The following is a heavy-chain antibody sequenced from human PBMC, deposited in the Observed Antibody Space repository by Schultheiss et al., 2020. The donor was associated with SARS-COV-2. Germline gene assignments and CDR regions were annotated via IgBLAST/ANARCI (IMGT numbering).Heavy chain of an antibody. Sequence: SETLSLTCTVSGGSISDYYWSWIRQPPGKGLEWIGYIYYSGSTNYNPSLKSRVTISVDTSKNQFSLKLTSVTAADTAVYYCARGVRSHYDILTGFYRKFGGMDVWGQGTTVTVSS. CDR2: IYYSGST. CDR3: ARGVRSHYDILTGFYRKFGGMDV. V-gene: IGHV4-59*12. J-gene: IGHJ6*02. D-gene: IGHD3-9*01. CDR1: GGSISDYY.